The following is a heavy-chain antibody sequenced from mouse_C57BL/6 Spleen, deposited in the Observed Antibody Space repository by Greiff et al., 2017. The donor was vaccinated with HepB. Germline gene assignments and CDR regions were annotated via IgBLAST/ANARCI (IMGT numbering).Heavy chain of an antibody. Sequence: QVQLQQSGAELARPGASVKLSCKASGYTFTSYGISWVKQRTGQGLEWIGEIYPRSGNTYYNEKFKGKATLTADKSSSTAYMELRSLTSEDSAVYFCARSRGNYYGSSAYYYAMDYWGQGTSVTVSS. J-gene: IGHJ4*01. V-gene: IGHV1-81*01. CDR2: IYPRSGNT. CDR3: ARSRGNYYGSSAYYYAMDY. D-gene: IGHD1-1*01. CDR1: GYTFTSYG.